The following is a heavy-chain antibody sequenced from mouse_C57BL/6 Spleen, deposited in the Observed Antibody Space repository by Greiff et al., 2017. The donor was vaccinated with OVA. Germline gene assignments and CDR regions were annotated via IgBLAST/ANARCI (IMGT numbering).Heavy chain of an antibody. D-gene: IGHD2-3*01. V-gene: IGHV1-64*01. J-gene: IGHJ2*01. CDR2: IHPNSGST. Sequence: QVHVKQPGAELVKPGASVKLSCKASGYTFTSYWMHWVKQRPGQGLEWIGMIHPNSGSTNYNEKFKSKATLTVDKSSSTAYMQLSSLTSEDSAVYYCARSGGYDGYSPDYFDYWGQGTTLTVSS. CDR1: GYTFTSYW. CDR3: ARSGGYDGYSPDYFDY.